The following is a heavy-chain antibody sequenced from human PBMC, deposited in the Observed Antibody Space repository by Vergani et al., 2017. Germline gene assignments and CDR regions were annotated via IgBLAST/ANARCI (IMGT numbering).Heavy chain of an antibody. D-gene: IGHD3-10*01. Sequence: QVQLQQWGAGLLKPSETLSLTCAVYGGSFSGYYWSWIRQPPGTGLEWIGYIYYSGSTNYNPSLKSRVTISVATSKNQFSLKLSSVTAADTAVYYCARDGGPAKYGSGSHFDPWGQGTLVTVSS. CDR2: IYYSGST. V-gene: IGHV4-34*11. CDR3: ARDGGPAKYGSGSHFDP. CDR1: GGSFSGYY. J-gene: IGHJ5*02.